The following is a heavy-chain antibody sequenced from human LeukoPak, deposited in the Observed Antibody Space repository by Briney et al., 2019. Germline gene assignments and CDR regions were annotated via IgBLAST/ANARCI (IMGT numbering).Heavy chain of an antibody. V-gene: IGHV4-59*01. CDR1: GGSISSYY. CDR2: IYYSGST. D-gene: IGHD3-10*01. CDR3: AREPHYYGSGSYEEAFDI. Sequence: SETLSLTCTVAGGSISSYYWSWIRQPPGKGLEWIGYIYYSGSTNYNPSLKSRVTISVDTSKNQFSLKLSSVTAADTAVYYCAREPHYYGSGSYEEAFDIWGQGTKVTVSS. J-gene: IGHJ3*02.